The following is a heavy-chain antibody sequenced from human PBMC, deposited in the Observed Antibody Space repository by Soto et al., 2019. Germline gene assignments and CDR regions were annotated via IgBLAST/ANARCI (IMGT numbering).Heavy chain of an antibody. V-gene: IGHV3-48*01. D-gene: IGHD5-12*01. CDR3: ARRGYGLLD. CDR2: ISSTGSTK. CDR1: GLTFSSYS. J-gene: IGHJ4*02. Sequence: EVQLVESGGGLVQPGGSLRLSCAASGLTFSSYSMNWVRPAPGKGLEWVSYISSTGSTKYYADSVKGRFTISRDNAKNSLYMQMNSLRAEDTAVYYCARRGYGLLDWGQGTVVTVSS.